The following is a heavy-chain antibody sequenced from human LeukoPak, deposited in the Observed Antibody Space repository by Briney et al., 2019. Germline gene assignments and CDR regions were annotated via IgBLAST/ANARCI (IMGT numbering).Heavy chain of an antibody. Sequence: PSETLSLTCAVCGGSFSGYYWSWIRQPPGKGLEWIGEINHSGSTNYNPSLKSRVTISVDTSKNQFSLKLSSVTAADTAVYYCARGIRYCSGGSCYGSKYYFDYWGQGTLVTVSS. J-gene: IGHJ4*02. V-gene: IGHV4-34*01. CDR1: GGSFSGYY. D-gene: IGHD2-15*01. CDR3: ARGIRYCSGGSCYGSKYYFDY. CDR2: INHSGST.